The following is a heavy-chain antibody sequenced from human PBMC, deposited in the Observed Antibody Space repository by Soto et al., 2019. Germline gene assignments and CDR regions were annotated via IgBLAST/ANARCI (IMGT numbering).Heavy chain of an antibody. Sequence: SETLSLTCTVYGGSISSGDYYWSWIRQPPGKGLEWIGYIYYSGSTYYNPSLKSRVTISVDTSKNQFSLKLSSVTAADTAVYYCARWLGYGPHFDYWGQGTLVTVSS. J-gene: IGHJ4*02. V-gene: IGHV4-30-4*01. D-gene: IGHD5-12*01. CDR3: ARWLGYGPHFDY. CDR1: GGSISSGDYY. CDR2: IYYSGST.